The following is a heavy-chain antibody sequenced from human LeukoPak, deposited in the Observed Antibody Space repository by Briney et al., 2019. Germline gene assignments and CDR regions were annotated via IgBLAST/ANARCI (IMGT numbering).Heavy chain of an antibody. CDR3: ARQSQRGYDFWSGYYSNWFDP. CDR1: GGSFSGYY. CDR2: INHSGST. Sequence: SETLSLTCAVYGGSFSGYYWSWIRQPPGKGLEWIGEINHSGSTNYNPSLKSRVTISVDTSKNQFSLKLSSVTAADTAVYYCARQSQRGYDFWSGYYSNWFDPRGQGTLVTVSS. D-gene: IGHD3-3*01. J-gene: IGHJ5*02. V-gene: IGHV4-34*01.